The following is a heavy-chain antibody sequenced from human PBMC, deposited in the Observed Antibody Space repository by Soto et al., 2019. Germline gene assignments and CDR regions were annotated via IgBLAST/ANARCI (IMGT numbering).Heavy chain of an antibody. Sequence: EVQLVESGGVVVQPGGSLRLSCAASGFTFDDYTMHWVRQAPGKGLEWVSLISWDGGSTYYADSVKGRFTISRDNSKNSLYLQMNSLRTEDTALYYCAKAGGSTRLYYYYGMDVWGQGTTVTVSS. D-gene: IGHD2-2*01. V-gene: IGHV3-43*01. CDR2: ISWDGGST. CDR1: GFTFDDYT. CDR3: AKAGGSTRLYYYYGMDV. J-gene: IGHJ6*02.